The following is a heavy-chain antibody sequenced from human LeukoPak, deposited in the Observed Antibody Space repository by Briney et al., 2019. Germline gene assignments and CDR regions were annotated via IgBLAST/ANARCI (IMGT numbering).Heavy chain of an antibody. J-gene: IGHJ4*02. V-gene: IGHV4-34*08. Sequence: GSLRLSCAASGFTVSSNYMSWVRQPPGKGLEWIGEINHSGSTNYNPSLKSRVTISVDTSKNQFSLKLSSVTAADTAVYYCAGKSIVGATSAGFDFDYWGQGTLVTVSS. CDR2: INHSGST. D-gene: IGHD1-26*01. CDR3: AGKSIVGATSAGFDFDY. CDR1: GFTVSSNY.